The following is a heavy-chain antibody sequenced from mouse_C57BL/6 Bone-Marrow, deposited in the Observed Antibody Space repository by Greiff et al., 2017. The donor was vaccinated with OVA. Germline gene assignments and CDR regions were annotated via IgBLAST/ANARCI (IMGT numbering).Heavy chain of an antibody. CDR3: ANYYGSSRFAY. CDR1: GYTFTSYG. CDR2: IYPRSGNT. D-gene: IGHD1-1*01. Sequence: QVQLQQSGAELARPGASVKLSCKASGYTFTSYGISWVKQSTGQGLEWIGEIYPRSGNTYYNEKFKGKATLTADKSSSTAYMELRSLTSEDSAVYFCANYYGSSRFAYWGQGTLVTVSA. J-gene: IGHJ3*01. V-gene: IGHV1-81*01.